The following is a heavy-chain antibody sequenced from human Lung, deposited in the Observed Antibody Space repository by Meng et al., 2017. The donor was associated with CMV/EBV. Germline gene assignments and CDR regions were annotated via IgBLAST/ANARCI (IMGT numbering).Heavy chain of an antibody. J-gene: IGHJ4*02. CDR3: ARGRGPSGSWYIDY. CDR1: GYIFTSYF. Sequence: ASXXVSXKADGYIFTSYFIHWVRQAPGQGLEWMGKINPSGGRTTYAQKFQGRVIMTRNTSTSTIYMEVSSLRSDDTAVYYCARGRGPSGSWYIDYPGQGTLVTVSS. V-gene: IGHV1-46*01. D-gene: IGHD6-13*01. CDR2: INPSGGRT.